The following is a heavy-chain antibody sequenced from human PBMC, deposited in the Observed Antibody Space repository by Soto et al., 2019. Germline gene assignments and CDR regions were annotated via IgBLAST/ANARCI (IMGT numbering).Heavy chain of an antibody. D-gene: IGHD5-18*01. Sequence: GSLRLSCAASGFTVSSKYMSWIRQAPGKGLEWVSVVYSGGSTNNADSVKGRFTISRDNSKNTLFLQMESLRAEDTAVYYCAREVDTAIPSSGMDVWGQGTTVTVSS. CDR2: VYSGGST. CDR3: AREVDTAIPSSGMDV. V-gene: IGHV3-66*01. CDR1: GFTVSSKY. J-gene: IGHJ6*02.